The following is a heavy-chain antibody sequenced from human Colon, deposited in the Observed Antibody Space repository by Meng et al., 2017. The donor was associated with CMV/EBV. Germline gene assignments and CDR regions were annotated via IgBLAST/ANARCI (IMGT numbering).Heavy chain of an antibody. Sequence: GESLKISCAASGFTVSSNYMSWVRQAPGKGLEWVSVISGSGATTYYAGSVKGRFTISRDNSRNILYLQMTGLRVEDTAVYYCTEMGADIAAAAHFDGWGQGTLVTVSS. CDR1: GFTVSSNY. CDR3: TEMGADIAAAAHFDG. D-gene: IGHD6-13*01. CDR2: ISGSGATT. V-gene: IGHV3-23*01. J-gene: IGHJ4*02.